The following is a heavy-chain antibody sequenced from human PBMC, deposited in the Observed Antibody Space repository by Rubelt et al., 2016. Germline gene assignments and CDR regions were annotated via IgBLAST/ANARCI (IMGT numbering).Heavy chain of an antibody. V-gene: IGHV1-2*04. D-gene: IGHD1-26*01. Sequence: QVQLVQSGAEVKKPGASVKVSCKASGYTFTGYYMHWVRQAPGQGLEWMGWINPNSGGTNYAQKFQGWVTMTRDTSLSTAYMELSRLRSDDTAVYYCAREVGATGEGDYFDYWGQGTLVTVSS. CDR2: INPNSGGT. J-gene: IGHJ4*02. CDR1: GYTFTGYY. CDR3: AREVGATGEGDYFDY.